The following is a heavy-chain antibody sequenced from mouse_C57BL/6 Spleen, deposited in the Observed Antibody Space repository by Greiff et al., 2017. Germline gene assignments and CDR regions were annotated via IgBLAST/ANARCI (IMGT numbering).Heavy chain of an antibody. J-gene: IGHJ3*01. CDR1: GFTFSSYA. Sequence: EVKLMESGEGLVKPGGSLKLSCAASGFTFSSYAMSWVRQTPEKRLEWVAYISSGGDYIYYADTVKGRFTISRDNARNTLYLQMSSLKSEDTAMYYCTKLRYSRFAYWGQGTLVTVSA. CDR2: ISSGGDYI. D-gene: IGHD1-1*01. V-gene: IGHV5-9-1*02. CDR3: TKLRYSRFAY.